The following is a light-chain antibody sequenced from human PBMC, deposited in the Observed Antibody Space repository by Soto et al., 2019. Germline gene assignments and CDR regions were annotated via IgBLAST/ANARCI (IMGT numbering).Light chain of an antibody. Sequence: DIQMTQSPSTLSGSVGDRVTITCRASQTISSWLAWYQQKPVKAPKLLIYKASTLKSGVPSRFSGSGSGTEFTLTITSLQPDDFPTYYCQHYNSYSEAFGQGTKVELK. CDR2: KAS. J-gene: IGKJ1*01. CDR3: QHYNSYSEA. CDR1: QTISSW. V-gene: IGKV1-5*03.